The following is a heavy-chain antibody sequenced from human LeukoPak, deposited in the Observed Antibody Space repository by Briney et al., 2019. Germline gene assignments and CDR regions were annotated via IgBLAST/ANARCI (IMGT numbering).Heavy chain of an antibody. CDR3: AREGSYGSGSSLDY. CDR1: GFTFSSYW. D-gene: IGHD3-10*01. J-gene: IGHJ4*02. Sequence: GGSLRLSCAASGFTFSSYWMHWVRQAPGKGLVWVSRINSDGSSTSYADSVKGRFTISRDNARNTLYQQMNSLRAEDTAVYYCAREGSYGSGSSLDYWGQGTLVTVSS. V-gene: IGHV3-74*01. CDR2: INSDGSST.